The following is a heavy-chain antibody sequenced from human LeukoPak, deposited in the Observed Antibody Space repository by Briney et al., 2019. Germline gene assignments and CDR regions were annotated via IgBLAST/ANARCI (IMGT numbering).Heavy chain of an antibody. J-gene: IGHJ4*02. CDR1: GFTFSSYA. V-gene: IGHV3-30-3*02. Sequence: GGSLRLSCAASGFTFSSYAMHWVRQAPGKGLEWVAVISYDGSNKYYADSVQGRFTISRDNSKSTLCLQKNSLRAEDTAVYYCAKQLGYCSDGSCYFPYWGQGTLVTVSS. D-gene: IGHD2-15*01. CDR3: AKQLGYCSDGSCYFPY. CDR2: ISYDGSNK.